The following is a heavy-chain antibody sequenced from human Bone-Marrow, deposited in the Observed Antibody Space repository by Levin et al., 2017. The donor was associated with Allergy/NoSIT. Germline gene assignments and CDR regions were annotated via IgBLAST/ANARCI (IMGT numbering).Heavy chain of an antibody. J-gene: IGHJ6*02. CDR1: GFTFSSYW. V-gene: IGHV3-7*01. CDR2: IKQDGSEK. Sequence: QTGGSLRLSCAASGFTFSSYWMSWVRQAPGKGLEWVANIKQDGSEKYYVDSVKGRFTISRDNAKNSLYLQMNSLRAEDTAVYYCARARGAPQDLFMVRGLPAHYYDYGMDVWGQGTTVTVSS. CDR3: ARARGAPQDLFMVRGLPAHYYDYGMDV. D-gene: IGHD3-10*01.